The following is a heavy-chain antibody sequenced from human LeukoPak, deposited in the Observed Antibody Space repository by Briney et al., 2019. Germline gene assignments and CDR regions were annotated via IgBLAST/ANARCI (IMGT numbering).Heavy chain of an antibody. D-gene: IGHD3-16*01. J-gene: IGHJ3*02. Sequence: SETLSLTCTVSGGSISSYYWSWIRQPPRKGLEWIGYIYYSGSTNYNPSLKSRVTISVDTSKNQFSLKLSSVTAADTAVYYCARGDFDDASDIWGQGTMVTVSS. CDR1: GGSISSYY. CDR2: IYYSGST. V-gene: IGHV4-59*01. CDR3: ARGDFDDASDI.